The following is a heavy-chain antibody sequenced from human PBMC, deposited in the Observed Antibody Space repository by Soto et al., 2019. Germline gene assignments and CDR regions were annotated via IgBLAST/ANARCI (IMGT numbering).Heavy chain of an antibody. D-gene: IGHD2-2*01. V-gene: IGHV1-18*01. CDR3: ASEGVVVVPAAHPTYNWFDP. Sequence: ASVKVSCKASGYTFTSYGISWVRQAPGQGLEWMGWISAYNGNTNYAQKLQCRVTMTTDTSTSTAYMELRSLRSYDTAVYYCASEGVVVVPAAHPTYNWFDPWGQGTLVTVSS. CDR1: GYTFTSYG. CDR2: ISAYNGNT. J-gene: IGHJ5*02.